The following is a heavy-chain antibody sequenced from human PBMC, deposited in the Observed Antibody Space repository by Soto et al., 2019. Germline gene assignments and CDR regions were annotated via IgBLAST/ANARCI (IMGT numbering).Heavy chain of an antibody. CDR2: SYYSGGT. J-gene: IGHJ6*02. Sequence: PSETLSLTCTVSGGSISSADYYWSWIRQPPGNGLEGIGYSYYSGGTYYNPSLKSRGTIAVDTSKNQSSLKLSYVPAADKAVYYCASEPRAGDYYNYGMNVWGQGTTVTVSS. D-gene: IGHD3-10*01. CDR1: GGSISSADYY. V-gene: IGHV4-30-4*01. CDR3: ASEPRAGDYYNYGMNV.